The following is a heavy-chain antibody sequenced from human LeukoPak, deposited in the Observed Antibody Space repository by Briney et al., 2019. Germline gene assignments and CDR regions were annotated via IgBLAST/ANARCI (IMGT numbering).Heavy chain of an antibody. CDR3: VQAGSIFGDAPFNFYCDL. CDR2: IHSHGDIT. J-gene: IGHJ2*01. CDR1: ACTLSGYA. V-gene: IGHV3-64D*06. D-gene: IGHD4-17*01. Sequence: GGSLRLSCSASACTLSGYALHWVRQAPGKGLEYVSAIHSHGDITYYAASVRGRFTVSRDNSKNTLYLQMTSLRAEDEAVYYFVQAGSIFGDAPFNFYCDLWGRGTLVTVSS.